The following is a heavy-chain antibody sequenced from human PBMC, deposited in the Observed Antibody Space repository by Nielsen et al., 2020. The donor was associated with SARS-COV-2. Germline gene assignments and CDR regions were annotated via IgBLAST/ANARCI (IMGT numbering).Heavy chain of an antibody. CDR2: IYYSGST. CDR1: VGSISSGGYY. V-gene: IGHV4-31*03. J-gene: IGHJ3*02. CDR3: ARAPITMIVVVNAFDI. Sequence: SETLSLTCTVSVGSISSGGYYWSWIRQHPGKGLEWIGYIYYSGSTYYNPSLKSRVTISVDTSKNQFSLKPSSVTAADTAVYYCARAPITMIVVVNAFDIWGQGTMVTVSS. D-gene: IGHD3-22*01.